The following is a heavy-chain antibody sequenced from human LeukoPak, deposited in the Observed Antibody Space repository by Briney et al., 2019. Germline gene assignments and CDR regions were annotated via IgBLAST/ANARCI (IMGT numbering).Heavy chain of an antibody. J-gene: IGHJ4*02. D-gene: IGHD6-13*01. V-gene: IGHV1-46*01. CDR1: GYTFTSYY. CDR2: INPSGGST. Sequence: GASVKVSCKASGYTFTSYYMHWVRQAPGQGLEWMGIINPSGGSTSYAQKFQGRVTMTRDMSTSTVYMELSSLRSEDTAVYCCARDAANSSSLEYYFDYWGQGTLVTVSS. CDR3: ARDAANSSSLEYYFDY.